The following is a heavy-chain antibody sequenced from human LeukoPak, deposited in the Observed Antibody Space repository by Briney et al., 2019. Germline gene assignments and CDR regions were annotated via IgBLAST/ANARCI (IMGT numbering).Heavy chain of an antibody. D-gene: IGHD3-22*01. CDR2: IRSKAYGGTT. J-gene: IGHJ4*02. V-gene: IGHV3-49*04. CDR1: GFTFGDYA. CDR3: TGSSNYYDSSGYYFPLGY. Sequence: GGSLRLSCTASGFTFGDYAMSWVRQAPGKGLEWVGFIRSKAYGGTTEYAASVKGRFTISRDDSKSIAYLKMNSLKTEDTAVYYCTGSSNYYDSSGYYFPLGYWGQGTLVTVSS.